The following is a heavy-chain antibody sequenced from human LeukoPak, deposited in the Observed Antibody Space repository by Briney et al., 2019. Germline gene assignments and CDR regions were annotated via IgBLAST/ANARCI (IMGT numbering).Heavy chain of an antibody. V-gene: IGHV3-23*01. CDR2: ISGSGGST. Sequence: GGSLRLSCAASGFTLSSYAMSWVRQAPGKGLEWVSAISGSGGSTYYADSVKGRFTISRDNSKHTLYLQMNRLRAEDTAVYYCAKDPDFWSGNYLDYWGQGTLVTVSS. J-gene: IGHJ4*02. D-gene: IGHD3-3*01. CDR3: AKDPDFWSGNYLDY. CDR1: GFTLSSYA.